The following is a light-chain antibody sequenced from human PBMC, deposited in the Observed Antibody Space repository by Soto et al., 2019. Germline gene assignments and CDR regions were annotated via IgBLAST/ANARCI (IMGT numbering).Light chain of an antibody. V-gene: IGLV2-14*01. CDR2: EVS. CDR1: STDGGGYNY. J-gene: IGLJ1*01. CDR3: SSYTSSSTYV. Sequence: QSALTQPASVSGSPGQSITISCTGSSTDGGGYNYVSWYQQHPGKAPKVMIYEVSNRPSGVSNRFSGSKSGNTASLTISGLQAEDEADYYCSSYTSSSTYVFRSWPKATVL.